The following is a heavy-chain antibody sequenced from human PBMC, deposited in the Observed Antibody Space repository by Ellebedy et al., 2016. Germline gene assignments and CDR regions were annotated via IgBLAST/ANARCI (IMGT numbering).Heavy chain of an antibody. CDR1: GGSFSAYY. V-gene: IGHV4-34*01. D-gene: IGHD2-2*03. CDR2: INHSEST. CDR3: ATGHGYCIITSCRLNWFDP. J-gene: IGHJ5*02. Sequence: SETLSLXXGVYGGSFSAYYWSWIRHPPGKGLEWVGSINHSESTNYNPSLKSRVTISVDTSKNQFSLKLSSVTAADTAVYYCATGHGYCIITSCRLNWFDPWGQGTLVTGSS.